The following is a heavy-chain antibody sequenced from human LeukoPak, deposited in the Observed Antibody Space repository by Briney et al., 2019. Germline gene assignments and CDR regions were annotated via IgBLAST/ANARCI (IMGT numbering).Heavy chain of an antibody. D-gene: IGHD3-22*01. V-gene: IGHV3-23*01. CDR1: GFTFSSYA. J-gene: IGHJ3*01. CDR2: ISGSGGST. Sequence: PGGSLRHSCAASGFTFSSYAMSWVRQAPGKGLEWVSAISGSGGSTYYADSVKGRFTISRDNSKNTLYLQMNGLRAEDTAVYYCAKAGVNYDSSGYYSWGQGTMVTVSS. CDR3: AKAGVNYDSSGYYS.